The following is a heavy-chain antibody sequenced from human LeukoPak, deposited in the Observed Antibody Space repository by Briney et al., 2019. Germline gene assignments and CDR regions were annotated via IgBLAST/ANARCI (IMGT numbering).Heavy chain of an antibody. CDR3: ASEIAAAGTVVDY. CDR1: GFTFSSYS. V-gene: IGHV3-21*01. CDR2: ISSSSSYI. Sequence: GGSLRLSCAASGFTFSSYSMNWVRQAPGKGLEWVSSISSSSSYIYYADSVKGRFTISRDNAKNSLYLQMNSLRAEDTAVYYCASEIAAAGTVVDYWGQGTLVTVSS. J-gene: IGHJ4*02. D-gene: IGHD6-13*01.